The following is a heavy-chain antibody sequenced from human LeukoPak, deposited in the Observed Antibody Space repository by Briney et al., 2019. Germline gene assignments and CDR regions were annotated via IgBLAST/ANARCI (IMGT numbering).Heavy chain of an antibody. CDR1: GFTFSSYN. D-gene: IGHD1-7*01. CDR3: ARMNYVSSGWGAPFDD. J-gene: IGHJ4*02. V-gene: IGHV3-48*04. Sequence: GGSLRLSCAASGFTFSSYNMNWVRQAPGKGREGVSYISPSSTRIDYAASVRGRFTISRDNAKSSLYLQVNSLRAEDTAVYYCARMNYVSSGWGAPFDDWGQGTLVTVSS. CDR2: ISPSSTRI.